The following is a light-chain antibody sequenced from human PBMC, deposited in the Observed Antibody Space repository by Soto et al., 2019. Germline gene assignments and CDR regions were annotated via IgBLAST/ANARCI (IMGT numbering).Light chain of an antibody. V-gene: IGKV3-20*01. CDR2: GAS. CDR3: QQYGGSPIT. Sequence: EIVLTQSPGTLSLSPGGRATLSCRASQSVSRRLAWYQQRPGQSPRLLISGASMRASGVPVRFIGSGSGTDFTLTITRLGPEDFAVYYCQQYGGSPITFGLGTRLEIK. CDR1: QSVSRR. J-gene: IGKJ5*01.